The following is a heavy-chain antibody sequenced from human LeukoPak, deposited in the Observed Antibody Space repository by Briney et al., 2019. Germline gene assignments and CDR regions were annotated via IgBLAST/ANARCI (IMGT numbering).Heavy chain of an antibody. CDR2: ISSDGTTE. J-gene: IGHJ4*02. CDR1: GSTFASYA. D-gene: IGHD3-10*01. Sequence: GRSLRLSCAGAGSTFASYAVHWVRQAPGKRLGWVAFISSDGTTEHYRDSVKGRFTLSRDNSKNTESLQMNSLGTEDTAVYYCARGRNSGSFIIDYWGQGTLVTVSP. CDR3: ARGRNSGSFIIDY. V-gene: IGHV3-30-3*01.